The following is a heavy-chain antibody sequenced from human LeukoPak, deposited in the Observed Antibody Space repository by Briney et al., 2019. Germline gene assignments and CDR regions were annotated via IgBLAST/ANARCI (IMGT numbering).Heavy chain of an antibody. D-gene: IGHD2-2*01. CDR1: GFTFSSYS. V-gene: IGHV3-21*01. CDR2: ISSSSSYI. CDR3: AILLGYCSSTSCPDY. Sequence: PGGSLRLSCAASGFTFSSYSMNWVRQAPGKGLEWVSSISSSSSYIYYADSVKGRFTISRDNAKNSLYLQMSSLRAEDTAVYYCAILLGYCSSTSCPDYWGQGTLVTVSS. J-gene: IGHJ4*02.